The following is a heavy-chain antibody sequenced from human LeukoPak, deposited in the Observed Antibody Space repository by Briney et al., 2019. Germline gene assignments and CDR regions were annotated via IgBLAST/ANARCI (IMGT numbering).Heavy chain of an antibody. CDR1: VYTFTFYY. J-gene: IGHJ4*02. V-gene: IGHV1-2*06. CDR2: INPNSGGT. Sequence: ASVTVSCKASVYTFTFYYMHWVRQAPGQGLEWMGRINPNSGGTNYAQKFQGGVTMTRDTSITTAYMELSRLRSDDTAVYYCARGGKLEYCSDWGQGTLVTVSS. D-gene: IGHD2-15*01. CDR3: ARGGKLEYCSD.